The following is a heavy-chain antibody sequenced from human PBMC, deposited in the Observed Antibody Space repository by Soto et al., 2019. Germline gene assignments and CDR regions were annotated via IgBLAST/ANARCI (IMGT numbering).Heavy chain of an antibody. Sequence: SVKVSCKASGGTFSSYTISWVRQAPGQGLEWMGRIIPTLGIANYAQKFQGRVTITADKSTSTAYMELSSLRSEDTAVYYCARPDSSSWPFDFDYWGQGTLVTVSS. CDR2: IIPTLGIA. CDR1: GGTFSSYT. CDR3: ARPDSSSWPFDFDY. D-gene: IGHD6-13*01. V-gene: IGHV1-69*02. J-gene: IGHJ4*02.